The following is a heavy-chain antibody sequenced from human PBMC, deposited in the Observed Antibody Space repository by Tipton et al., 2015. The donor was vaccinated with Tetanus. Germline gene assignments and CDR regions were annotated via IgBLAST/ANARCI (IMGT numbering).Heavy chain of an antibody. CDR1: GGTFSRYA. D-gene: IGHD3-10*01. J-gene: IGHJ4*02. CDR3: GIDRDLFACVVIIPAGMGQ. CDR2: IIPGFRTA. V-gene: IGHV1-69*01. Sequence: QVQLVQSGAEVKKPGSSVKVSCKASGGTFSRYALNWVRQAPGQGLEWMGGIIPGFRTANYAQKFQDRLTIIADESRSTVNMELSSLRSDDTAVYYCGIDRDLFACVVIIPAGMGQWGQGTPVAVSS.